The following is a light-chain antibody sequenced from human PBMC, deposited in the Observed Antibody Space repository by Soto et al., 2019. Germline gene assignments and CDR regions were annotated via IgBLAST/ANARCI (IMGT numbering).Light chain of an antibody. J-gene: IGLJ3*02. V-gene: IGLV2-14*01. CDR3: SSYTSSNTLV. CDR1: SSDVGGYKY. CDR2: EVS. Sequence: QSALTQPASVSGSPGQSITISCTRTSSDVGGYKYVSWYQQHPGKAPKLMIYEVSYRPSGVSNRFSASKSGNTASLTISGLQAEDEADYYCSSYTSSNTLVFGGGTKLTVL.